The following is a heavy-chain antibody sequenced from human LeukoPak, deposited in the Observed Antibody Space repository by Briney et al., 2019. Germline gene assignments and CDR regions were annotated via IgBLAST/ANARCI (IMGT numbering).Heavy chain of an antibody. D-gene: IGHD4-17*01. CDR2: INQDGSEN. CDR1: GFDFSNYW. CDR3: ARAFANDYGDYGWFDP. J-gene: IGHJ5*02. V-gene: IGHV3-7*01. Sequence: GGSLGLSCAASGFDFSNYWMTWIRQAPGKGLEYVANINQDGSENYYVDSVKGRFSISRDNTKNSLYLQMNGLRTEDTAVYYCARAFANDYGDYGWFDPWGQGTLVTVSS.